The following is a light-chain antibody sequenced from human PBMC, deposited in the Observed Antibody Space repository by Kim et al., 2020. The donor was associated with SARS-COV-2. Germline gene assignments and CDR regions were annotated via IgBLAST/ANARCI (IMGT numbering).Light chain of an antibody. CDR3: HQYNNWPLYN. CDR2: GAS. Sequence: EIVLAQSPATLSLSPGESAFLSCRASESVGNYLAWYHQRPGQALRLLIYGASTRATGIPVRFSGNGSETDFTLTIDRLQSEDVGIYFCHQYNNWPLYNCGQGTKLEI. V-gene: IGKV3-15*01. CDR1: ESVGNY. J-gene: IGKJ2*01.